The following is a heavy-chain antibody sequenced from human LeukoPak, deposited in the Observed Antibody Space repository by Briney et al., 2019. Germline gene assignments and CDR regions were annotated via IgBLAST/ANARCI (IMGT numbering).Heavy chain of an antibody. Sequence: TSETLSLTCTVSGGSISSSSYYWGWIRQPPGKGLEWIGSIYYSGSTYYNPSLKSRVTISVDTSKNQFSLKLSSVTAADTAVYYCAREIAVAGYYYYYYMDVWGKGTTVTISS. CDR3: AREIAVAGYYYYYYMDV. D-gene: IGHD6-19*01. CDR1: GGSISSSSYY. J-gene: IGHJ6*03. V-gene: IGHV4-39*02. CDR2: IYYSGST.